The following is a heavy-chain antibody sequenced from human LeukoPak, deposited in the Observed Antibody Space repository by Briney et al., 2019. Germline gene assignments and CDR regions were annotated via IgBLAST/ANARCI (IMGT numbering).Heavy chain of an antibody. CDR3: ARVGGSGSLRWFDP. CDR2: INPNSGGT. V-gene: IGHV1-2*02. CDR1: GYTFTGYY. J-gene: IGHJ5*02. D-gene: IGHD3-10*01. Sequence: ASVKVSCKASGYTFTGYYMHWVRQAPGQGLEWMGWINPNSGGTNYAQKFQGRVTMTRDTSISTAYMELSSLRSADTAIYYCARVGGSGSLRWFDPWGQGTLVTVSS.